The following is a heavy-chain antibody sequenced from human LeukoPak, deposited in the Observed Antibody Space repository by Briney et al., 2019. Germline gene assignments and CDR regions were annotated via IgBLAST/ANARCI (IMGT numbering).Heavy chain of an antibody. CDR1: GFTFSSYA. D-gene: IGHD3-9*01. CDR3: AKMGPRYFDWSVDF. CDR2: ISGSGGST. J-gene: IGHJ4*02. Sequence: GGSLRLSCAASGFTFSSYAMSWVRQAPGKGLEWVSTISGSGGSTYYADSVRGRFTISRDNSKNTLSLQMNSLRAEDTAVYYCAKMGPRYFDWSVDFGGQGTLVTVSS. V-gene: IGHV3-23*01.